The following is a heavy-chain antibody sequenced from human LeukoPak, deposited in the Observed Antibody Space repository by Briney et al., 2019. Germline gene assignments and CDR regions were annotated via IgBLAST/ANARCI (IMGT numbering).Heavy chain of an antibody. CDR1: GGTFSSYA. D-gene: IGHD6-13*01. CDR3: ARENSSSWYRFDP. J-gene: IGHJ5*02. V-gene: IGHV1-69*05. Sequence: GASVKVSCKASGGTFSSYAISWVRQAPGQGLEWMGRIIPIFGTANYAQKFQGRVSITTDGSTSTAYMELSSLRSEDTAVYYCARENSSSWYRFDPWGQGTLVTVSS. CDR2: IIPIFGTA.